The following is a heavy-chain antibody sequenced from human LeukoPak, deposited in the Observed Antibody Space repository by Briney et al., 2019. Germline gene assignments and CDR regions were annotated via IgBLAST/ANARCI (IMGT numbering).Heavy chain of an antibody. J-gene: IGHJ4*02. V-gene: IGHV4-39*01. D-gene: IGHD5-24*01. CDR2: IYYSGST. CDR1: GGSISSSSYY. CDR3: ARREMAFDY. Sequence: PSEPLSLTCTVSGGSISSSSYYWGWIRQPPGKGLEWIGSIYYSGSTYYNPSLKSRVTISVDTSKNQFSLKLSSVTAADTAVYYCARREMAFDYWGQGTLVTVSS.